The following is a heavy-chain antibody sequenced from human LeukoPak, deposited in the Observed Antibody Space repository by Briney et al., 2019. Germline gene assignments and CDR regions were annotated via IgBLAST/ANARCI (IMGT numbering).Heavy chain of an antibody. V-gene: IGHV4-59*01. CDR1: GGSISSYY. J-gene: IGHJ6*02. D-gene: IGHD5-18*01. Sequence: SETLSLTCTVSGGSISSYYWSWIRQPPGKGLEWIGYIYYSGSTNYNPSLKSRVTISVDTSKNQFSLKLSSVTAADPAVYYCARDLGYSYGYSYYYYGMDVWGQGTTVTVSS. CDR2: IYYSGST. CDR3: ARDLGYSYGYSYYYYGMDV.